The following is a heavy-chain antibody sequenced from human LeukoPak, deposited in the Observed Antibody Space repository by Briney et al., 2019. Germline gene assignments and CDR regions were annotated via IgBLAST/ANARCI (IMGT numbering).Heavy chain of an antibody. D-gene: IGHD3-16*01. Sequence: GGSLRLSCAASGFTFDDYAIHWVRQAPGKGLEWVSLIGGNGGSTYYADSVKGRFTISRDNSKNSLYLQMNSLRTEDTALYYCAKYTVFGNYFDYWGQGTLVTVSS. CDR2: IGGNGGST. CDR1: GFTFDDYA. J-gene: IGHJ4*02. V-gene: IGHV3-43*02. CDR3: AKYTVFGNYFDY.